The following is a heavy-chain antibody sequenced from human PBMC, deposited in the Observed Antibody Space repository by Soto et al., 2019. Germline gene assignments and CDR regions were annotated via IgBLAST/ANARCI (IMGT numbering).Heavy chain of an antibody. V-gene: IGHV4-39*01. CDR1: GGSISSSSYY. D-gene: IGHD6-13*01. CDR3: ARQEVSSWYRDAENWFDP. CDR2: IYYSGST. J-gene: IGHJ5*02. Sequence: PSETLSLTCTVSGGSISSSSYYWGWIRQPPGKGLEWIGSIYYSGSTYYNPSLKSRVTISVDTSKNQFSLKLSSVTAADTAVYYCARQEVSSWYRDAENWFDPWGQGTLVTVSS.